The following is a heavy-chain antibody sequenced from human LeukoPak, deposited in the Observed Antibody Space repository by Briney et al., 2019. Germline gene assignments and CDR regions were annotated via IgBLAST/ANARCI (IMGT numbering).Heavy chain of an antibody. D-gene: IGHD6-19*01. CDR2: IGRAGDT. CDR3: ARDSSGWGLAV. CDR1: GFSFNAYD. Sequence: GSLRLSCAAAGFSFNAYDMHWVRQATGRGLEWVSYIGRAGDTYYAGSVKGRFTISRDDAKNSLYLQLNSLGVGDTAVYYCARDSSGWGLAVWGQGTTVTVSS. V-gene: IGHV3-13*04. J-gene: IGHJ6*02.